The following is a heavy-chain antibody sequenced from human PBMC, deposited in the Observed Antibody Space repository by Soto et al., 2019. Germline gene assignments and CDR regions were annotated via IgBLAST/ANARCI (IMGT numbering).Heavy chain of an antibody. D-gene: IGHD3-3*01. CDR2: FDPEDGET. CDR3: ATVNVGDHLEHYYYYGMDV. CDR1: GYTLTELS. V-gene: IGHV1-24*01. Sequence: ASVKVSCKVSGYTLTELSMHWVRQAPGKGLEWKGGFDPEDGETIYAQKFQGRVTMTEDTSTDTAYMELSSLRSEDTAVFYFATVNVGDHLEHYYYYGMDVWGQGTTVTVSS. J-gene: IGHJ6*02.